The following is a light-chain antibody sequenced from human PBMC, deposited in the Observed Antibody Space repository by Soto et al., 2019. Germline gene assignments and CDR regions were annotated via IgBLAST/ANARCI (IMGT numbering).Light chain of an antibody. Sequence: DIQMTQSPSSLSTSVGDRVTITCRASQSISSYLNWYQQKPGNAPKLLIYAASSLQSVVPSRFSGSGSETDFTLTISSLQPEYFSTYYCQQSYSTPRTFGGGTKVDSK. J-gene: IGKJ4*01. CDR1: QSISSY. V-gene: IGKV1-39*01. CDR3: QQSYSTPRT. CDR2: AAS.